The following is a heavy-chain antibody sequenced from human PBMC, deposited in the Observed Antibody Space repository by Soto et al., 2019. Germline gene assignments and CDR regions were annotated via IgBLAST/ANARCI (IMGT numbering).Heavy chain of an antibody. V-gene: IGHV3-30*18. CDR1: GFTFSSYG. Sequence: QVQLVESGGGVVQPGRSLRLSCAASGFTFSSYGMHWVRQAPGKGLEWVAVISYDGSNKYYADSVKGRVTISRDNSKNTLYLQMNSLRAEDTAVYYCAKDRFLIAVAAPFDYWGQGTLVTVSS. CDR3: AKDRFLIAVAAPFDY. D-gene: IGHD6-19*01. J-gene: IGHJ4*02. CDR2: ISYDGSNK.